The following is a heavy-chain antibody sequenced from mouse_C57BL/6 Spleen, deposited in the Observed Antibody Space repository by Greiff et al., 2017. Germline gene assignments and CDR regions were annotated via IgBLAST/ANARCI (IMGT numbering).Heavy chain of an antibody. CDR2: ISDGGSYT. V-gene: IGHV5-4*03. Sequence: EVKLVESGGGLVKPGGSLKLSCAASGFTFSSYAMSWVRQTPEKRLEWVATISDGGSYTYYPDNVKGRFTISRDNAKNNLYLQMSHLKSEDTAMYYCARGDYDRAFDYWGQGTTLTVAS. D-gene: IGHD2-4*01. J-gene: IGHJ2*01. CDR1: GFTFSSYA. CDR3: ARGDYDRAFDY.